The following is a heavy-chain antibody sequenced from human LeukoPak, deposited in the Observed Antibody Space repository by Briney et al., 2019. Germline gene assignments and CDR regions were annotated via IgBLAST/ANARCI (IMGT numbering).Heavy chain of an antibody. J-gene: IGHJ4*02. V-gene: IGHV3-53*01. Sequence: GGSLRLSCAVSGLTVSSNYMSWVRQAPGKELEWVSAIYSGGSTFYADSVKGRFTISRDNSKNTLYLQMNSLRAEDTAVYYCARDPYNSGSSYFDYWGQGTLVTVSS. CDR3: ARDPYNSGSSYFDY. CDR2: IYSGGST. D-gene: IGHD3-10*01. CDR1: GLTVSSNY.